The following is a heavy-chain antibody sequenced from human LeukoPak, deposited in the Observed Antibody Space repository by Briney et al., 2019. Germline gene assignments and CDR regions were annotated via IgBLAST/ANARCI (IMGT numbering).Heavy chain of an antibody. J-gene: IGHJ5*02. V-gene: IGHV1-8*01. CDR1: GYTFTSYD. D-gene: IGHD6-6*01. CDR2: MNPNSGNT. Sequence: ASVKVSCKASGYTFTSYDINWVRQATGQGLEWMGWMNPNSGNTGYAQKFQGRVTMTRNTSISTAYMELSSLRSEDTAVYYCARIGSRIAARPYWFDPWGQGTPVTVSS. CDR3: ARIGSRIAARPYWFDP.